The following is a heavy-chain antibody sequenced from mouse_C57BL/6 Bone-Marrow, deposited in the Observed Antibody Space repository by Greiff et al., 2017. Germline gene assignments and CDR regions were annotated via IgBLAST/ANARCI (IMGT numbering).Heavy chain of an antibody. CDR2: INPSSGYT. V-gene: IGHV1-7*01. Sequence: VQVVESGAELAKPGASVKLSCKASGYTFTTYWMHWVNQRPGQGLEWIGYINPSSGYTKYNQKFKDKATLTADKSSSTAYMQLSSLTYEDSAVYYCARLLRDYWGQGTTRTVSS. D-gene: IGHD1-1*01. CDR1: GYTFTTYW. J-gene: IGHJ2*01. CDR3: ARLLRDY.